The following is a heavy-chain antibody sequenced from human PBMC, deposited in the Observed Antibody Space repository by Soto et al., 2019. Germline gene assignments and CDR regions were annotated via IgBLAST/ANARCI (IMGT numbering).Heavy chain of an antibody. D-gene: IGHD6-6*01. CDR3: ARDQGNSYDY. CDR2: ISSSSSYI. J-gene: IGHJ4*02. CDR1: GFTFSSYS. Sequence: GGTLRLSFAASGFTFSSYSLNWVRQAPGKGLEWVSSISSSSSYIYYGDSVRGRFTISRDNAKKSLYLQMNSLRADDTDVYYCARDQGNSYDYWGQGNL. V-gene: IGHV3-21*01.